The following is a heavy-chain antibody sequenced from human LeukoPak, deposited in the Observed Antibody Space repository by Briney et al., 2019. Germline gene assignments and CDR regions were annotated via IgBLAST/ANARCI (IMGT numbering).Heavy chain of an antibody. J-gene: IGHJ4*02. CDR1: GGSFSGYY. D-gene: IGHD3-10*01. V-gene: IGHV4-34*01. CDR3: ARGRFTYYHGSGSYSEFDY. CDR2: INHSGST. Sequence: PSETLSLTCAVYGGSFSGYYWSWIRQPPGKGLEWIGEINHSGSTNYNPSLKSRVTISVDTSKNQFSLKLSSVTAADTAVYYCARGRFTYYHGSGSYSEFDYWGQGTLVTVSS.